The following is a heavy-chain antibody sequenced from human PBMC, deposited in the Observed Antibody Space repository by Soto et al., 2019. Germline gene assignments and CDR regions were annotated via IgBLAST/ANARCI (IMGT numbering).Heavy chain of an antibody. D-gene: IGHD4-17*01. CDR1: GGSFSGYY. CDR3: ARVTRGEYLLTFSFRGMDV. J-gene: IGHJ6*02. V-gene: IGHV4-34*02. CDR2: INHSGTT. Sequence: QVQLQQWGAGLLKPSETLSLTCAVYGGSFSGYYWSWIRQPPGKGLEWIGEINHSGTTNYNPSLKSRVTISVDTSKNQFSLKMNSVTAADTAVFYCARVTRGEYLLTFSFRGMDVWGQGTTVTVSS.